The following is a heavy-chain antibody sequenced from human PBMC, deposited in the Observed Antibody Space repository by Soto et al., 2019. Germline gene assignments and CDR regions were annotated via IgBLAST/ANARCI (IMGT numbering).Heavy chain of an antibody. CDR1: GFTFTSSA. V-gene: IGHV1-58*01. J-gene: IGHJ4*02. CDR2: IVVGSGNT. Sequence: ASVKVSCKASGFTFTSSAVQWVRQARGQRLEWIGWIVVGSGNTNYAQKFQERATITRDMSTSTAYMELSSLRSEDTAVYYCAAVPPHLYGGNSGSPGRHFFDYWGQGTLVTVSS. CDR3: AAVPPHLYGGNSGSPGRHFFDY. D-gene: IGHD4-17*01.